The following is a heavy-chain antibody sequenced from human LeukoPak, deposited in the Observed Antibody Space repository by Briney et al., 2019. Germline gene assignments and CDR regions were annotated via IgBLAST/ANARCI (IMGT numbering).Heavy chain of an antibody. V-gene: IGHV4-4*07. CDR2: IYTSRFT. J-gene: IGHJ5*02. Sequence: SETLSLTCTVSGASISSSYWSWIRQPAGRGLEWIGCIYTSRFTNYNPSLKGRVTMSVDTSKNQFSLKLSSVTAADTAVYYCARGNWDWNPFDPWGQGTLVTVSS. D-gene: IGHD1-1*01. CDR1: GASISSSY. CDR3: ARGNWDWNPFDP.